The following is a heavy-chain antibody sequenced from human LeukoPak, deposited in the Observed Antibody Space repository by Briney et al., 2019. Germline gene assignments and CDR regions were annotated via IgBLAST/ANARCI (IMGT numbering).Heavy chain of an antibody. Sequence: GGSLRLSCAASGFSFSYYWMHWVRQGSGKGPVWVSRIIGDGTRTDYADSVKGRFTISRDNAKSTLYLQMNSLTVEDTAVYYCLRVDDTNGHNWFDPWGQGTMVTVSS. CDR2: IIGDGTRT. CDR1: GFSFSYYW. D-gene: IGHD2-8*01. V-gene: IGHV3-74*01. J-gene: IGHJ5*02. CDR3: LRVDDTNGHNWFDP.